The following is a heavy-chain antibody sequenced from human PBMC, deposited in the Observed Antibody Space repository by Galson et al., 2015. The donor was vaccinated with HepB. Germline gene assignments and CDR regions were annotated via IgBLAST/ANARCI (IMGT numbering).Heavy chain of an antibody. CDR2: INAGNGNT. Sequence: SVKVSCKASGYTFTSQAIHWARQAPGQRLEWMGWINAGNGNTKYSDKFQDRVTISRDTSANTAYMELSNLRFEDTAVYYCARGSECFDYWGRGTLVTVSS. V-gene: IGHV1-3*01. J-gene: IGHJ4*02. CDR3: ARGSECFDY. D-gene: IGHD6-19*01. CDR1: GYTFTSQA.